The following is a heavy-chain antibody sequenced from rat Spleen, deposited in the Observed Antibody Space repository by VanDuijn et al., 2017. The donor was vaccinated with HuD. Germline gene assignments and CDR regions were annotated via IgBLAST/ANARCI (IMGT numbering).Heavy chain of an antibody. CDR2: ISYSGST. CDR3: ARYPYRDSYARDY. Sequence: EVQLQESGPGLVKPSQSLSLTCSVTGYSITSNYWGWIRKFPGNKMEWMGYISYSGSTSYNPSLKSRISITRDTSKNQFFLQLNSVNNEDTATYYCARYPYRDSYARDYWGQGVMVTVSS. CDR1: GYSITSNY. D-gene: IGHD1-12*01. V-gene: IGHV3-1*01. J-gene: IGHJ2*01.